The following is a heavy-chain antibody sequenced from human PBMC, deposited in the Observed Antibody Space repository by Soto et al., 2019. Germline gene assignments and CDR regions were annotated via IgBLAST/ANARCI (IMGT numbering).Heavy chain of an antibody. CDR1: GFTFSSYS. Sequence: GGSLRLSCAASGFTFSSYSMNWVRQAPGKGLEWVSYISSSSSTIYYTDSVKGRFTISRDNAKNSLYLQMNSLRAEDTAVYYCAGGYCSSTSCLVGLAYYYYYMDVWGKGTTVTVSS. J-gene: IGHJ6*03. CDR2: ISSSSSTI. D-gene: IGHD2-2*01. CDR3: AGGYCSSTSCLVGLAYYYYYMDV. V-gene: IGHV3-48*01.